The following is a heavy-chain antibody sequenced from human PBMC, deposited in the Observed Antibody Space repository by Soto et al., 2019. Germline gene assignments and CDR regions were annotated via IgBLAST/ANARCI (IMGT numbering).Heavy chain of an antibody. J-gene: IGHJ6*02. V-gene: IGHV3-23*01. CDR2: ISGSGGST. CDR1: VFTFSSYA. Sequence: GGSLRLSCSASVFTFSSYAMSWVRQAPGKGLEWVSAISGSGGSTYYADSVKGRFTISRDNSKNTLYLQMNSLRAEDTAVYYCAKRTTIFGVVSGMDVWGQGTTVTVS. CDR3: AKRTTIFGVVSGMDV. D-gene: IGHD3-3*01.